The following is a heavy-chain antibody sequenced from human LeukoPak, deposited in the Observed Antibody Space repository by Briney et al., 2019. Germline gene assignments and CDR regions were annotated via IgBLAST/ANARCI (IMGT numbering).Heavy chain of an antibody. CDR3: ARAPPSSGYYSFDY. CDR2: ISAYNGNT. D-gene: IGHD3-22*01. J-gene: IGHJ4*02. V-gene: IGHV1-18*01. CDR1: GYTFTSYG. Sequence: ASVKVSCKASGYTFTSYGISWVRQAPGQGLEWMGWISAYNGNTNYAQKLQGRVTMTTDTSTSTAYMELRSLRSDDTAVYYCARAPPSSGYYSFDYWGQGTLVTVSS.